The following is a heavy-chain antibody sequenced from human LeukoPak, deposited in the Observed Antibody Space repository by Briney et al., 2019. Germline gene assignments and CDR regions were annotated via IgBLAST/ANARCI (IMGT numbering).Heavy chain of an antibody. CDR3: ARLARGSYGDDY. J-gene: IGHJ4*02. CDR2: IYYSGST. D-gene: IGHD4-17*01. Sequence: RPSETLSLTCTVSGGSISSSSYYWGWIRQPPGKGLEWIGSIYYSGSTYYNPSLKSRVTISVDTSKNQFSLKLSSVTAADTAVYYCARLARGSYGDDYWGQGTLVTVSS. V-gene: IGHV4-39*01. CDR1: GGSISSSSYY.